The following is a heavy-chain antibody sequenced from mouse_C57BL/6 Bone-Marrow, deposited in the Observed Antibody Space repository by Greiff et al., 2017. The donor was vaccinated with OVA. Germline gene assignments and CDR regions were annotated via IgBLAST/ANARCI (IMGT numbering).Heavy chain of an antibody. V-gene: IGHV14-3*01. D-gene: IGHD2-4*01. CDR1: GFTIKNTY. J-gene: IGHJ1*03. CDR2: IDPANGNT. CDR3: ARVHYDYGGPLGWYFDV. Sequence: VQLQQSVAELVRPGASVKLSCTASGFTIKNTYMHWVKQRPEQGLEWIGRIDPANGNTKYAPKFQGKATITADTSSNTAYLQLSSLTSEDTPIYYGARVHYDYGGPLGWYFDVWGTGTTVTVSS.